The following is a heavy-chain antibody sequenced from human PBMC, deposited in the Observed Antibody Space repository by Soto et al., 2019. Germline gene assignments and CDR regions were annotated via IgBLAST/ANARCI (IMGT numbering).Heavy chain of an antibody. CDR3: ARAAAWLVNSNWYFDL. V-gene: IGHV3-7*01. J-gene: IGHJ2*01. CDR1: GFTFSSYW. D-gene: IGHD6-19*01. Sequence: EVQLVESGGGLVQPGGSLRLSCAASGFTFSSYWMSWVRQAPGKGLEWVANIKQDGSEKYYVDSVKGRFTISRENAKNSLYLQMNSLRAGDTAVYYCARAAAWLVNSNWYFDLWGRGTLVTVSS. CDR2: IKQDGSEK.